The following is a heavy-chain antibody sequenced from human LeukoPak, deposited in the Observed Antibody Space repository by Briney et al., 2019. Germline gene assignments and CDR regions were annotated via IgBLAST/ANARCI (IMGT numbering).Heavy chain of an antibody. J-gene: IGHJ4*02. CDR3: ARLDPRYSYGPMTDY. V-gene: IGHV4-59*08. D-gene: IGHD5-18*01. Sequence: PSETLSLTCTVSGGSISGYSWTWIRQPPGRGLEWIGKICYSGSTNYNPSLKSRVTISVDTSKNQFSLKLSSVTVADMAVYYCARLDPRYSYGPMTDYWGQGTLVTVSS. CDR2: ICYSGST. CDR1: GGSISGYS.